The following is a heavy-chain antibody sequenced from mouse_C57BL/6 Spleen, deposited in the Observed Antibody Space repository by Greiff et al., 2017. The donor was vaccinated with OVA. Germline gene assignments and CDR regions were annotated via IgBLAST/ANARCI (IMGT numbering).Heavy chain of an antibody. J-gene: IGHJ3*01. V-gene: IGHV6-3*01. CDR1: GFTFSNYW. CDR2: IRLKSDNYAT. Sequence: DVKLQESGGGLVQPGGSMKLSCVASGFTFSNYWMNWVRQSPEKGLEWVAQIRLKSDNYATHYAESVKGRFTISRDDSKSSVYLQMNNLRAEDTGIYYCTRDYGSSFAYWGQGTLVTVSA. D-gene: IGHD1-1*01. CDR3: TRDYGSSFAY.